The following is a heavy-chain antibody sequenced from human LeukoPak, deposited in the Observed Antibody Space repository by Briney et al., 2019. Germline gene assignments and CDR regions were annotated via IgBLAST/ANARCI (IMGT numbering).Heavy chain of an antibody. J-gene: IGHJ4*02. CDR2: IHHSGAT. V-gene: IGHV4-4*07. D-gene: IGHD1-26*01. Sequence: PSETLSLTCTVSGYSLNTYYWDWIRQPAGKGLEWICRIHHSGATNYYPSLKSRVTISVDTSKNQFSLILRSVTAADTAVYYCARDKGVERLGGVYFDSWGQGTLVIVSS. CDR3: ARDKGVERLGGVYFDS. CDR1: GYSLNTYY.